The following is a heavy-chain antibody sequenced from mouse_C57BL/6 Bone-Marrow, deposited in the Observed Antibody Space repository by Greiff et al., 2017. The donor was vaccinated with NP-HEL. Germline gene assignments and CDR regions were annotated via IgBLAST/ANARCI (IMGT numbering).Heavy chain of an antibody. V-gene: IGHV14-3*01. Sequence: DVKLQESVAELVRPGASVKLSCTASGFNIKNTYMHWVKQRPEQGLEWIGRIDPANGNTKYAPKFQGKATITADTSSNTAYLQLSSLTSEDTAIYYCAPSYYGSSYWYFDVWGTGTTVTVSS. CDR1: GFNIKNTY. J-gene: IGHJ1*03. CDR3: APSYYGSSYWYFDV. CDR2: IDPANGNT. D-gene: IGHD1-1*01.